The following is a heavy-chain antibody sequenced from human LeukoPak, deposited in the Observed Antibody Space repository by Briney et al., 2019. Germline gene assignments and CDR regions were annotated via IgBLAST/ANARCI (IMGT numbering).Heavy chain of an antibody. CDR3: ARGFDSRFFDY. CDR1: GFTFSSYC. CDR2: ISSSSSYI. Sequence: GGSLRLSCAASGFTFSSYCMNWVRQAPGKGLEWVSYISSSSSYIYYADSVKGRFNISRDNAKNSLYLQMNSLRAEDTAVYYCARGFDSRFFDYWGQGTLVTVSS. J-gene: IGHJ4*02. V-gene: IGHV3-21*01. D-gene: IGHD3-22*01.